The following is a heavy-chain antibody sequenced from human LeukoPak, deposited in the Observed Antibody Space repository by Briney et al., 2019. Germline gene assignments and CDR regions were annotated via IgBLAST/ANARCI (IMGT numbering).Heavy chain of an antibody. CDR1: GGSISSGLYS. Sequence: SQTLSLTCDVSGGSISSGLYSWSWVRQPLGKGLEWIGYIYHTGSTYYNPSLKSRVTISVDTSKNQFSLRLSSVTAADTAVYYCARLQYCSGTSCYWFDPWGQGTLVTVSS. CDR3: ARLQYCSGTSCYWFDP. J-gene: IGHJ5*02. D-gene: IGHD2-2*01. CDR2: IYHTGST. V-gene: IGHV4-30-2*01.